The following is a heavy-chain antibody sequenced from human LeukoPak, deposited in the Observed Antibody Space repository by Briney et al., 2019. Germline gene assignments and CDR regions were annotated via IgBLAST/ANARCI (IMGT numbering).Heavy chain of an antibody. CDR3: ARSQYYDFWSGFFS. CDR1: GGSISSSSYS. CDR2: IYYSGST. V-gene: IGHV4-39*01. J-gene: IGHJ4*02. Sequence: SETLSLTCTVSGGSISSSSYSWGWIRQPPGKGLGWIGSIYYSGSTYYNPSLKSRVTISVDTSKNQFSLKLSSVTAADTAVYYCARSQYYDFWSGFFSWGQGTLVTVSS. D-gene: IGHD3-3*01.